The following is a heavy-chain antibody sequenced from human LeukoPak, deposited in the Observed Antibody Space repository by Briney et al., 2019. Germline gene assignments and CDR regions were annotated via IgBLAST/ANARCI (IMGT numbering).Heavy chain of an antibody. Sequence: SETLSLTCTVSDGSISSSSYYWGWIRQPPGKGLEWIGSMYYSGSTYYNSSLKSRVTISLDTSKNQFALKLSSVTAADTAVYYCARHVTLDYGDYNFDYWGQGTLVTVSS. D-gene: IGHD4-17*01. J-gene: IGHJ4*02. CDR1: DGSISSSSYY. CDR3: ARHVTLDYGDYNFDY. V-gene: IGHV4-39*01. CDR2: MYYSGST.